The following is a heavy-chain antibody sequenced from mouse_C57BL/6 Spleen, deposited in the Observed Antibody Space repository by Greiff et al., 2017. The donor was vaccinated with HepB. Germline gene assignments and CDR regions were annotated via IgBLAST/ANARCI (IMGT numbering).Heavy chain of an antibody. V-gene: IGHV1-69*01. D-gene: IGHD1-1*01. CDR3: ASRGVYYGSSYDYAMDY. CDR1: GYTFTSYW. Sequence: QVQLQQPGAELVMPGASVKLSCKASGYTFTSYWMHWVKQRPGQGLEWIGEIDPSDSYTNYNQKFKGKSTLTVDKYSSTAYMQLSSLTSEDSAVYYCASRGVYYGSSYDYAMDYWGQGTSVTVSS. CDR2: IDPSDSYT. J-gene: IGHJ4*01.